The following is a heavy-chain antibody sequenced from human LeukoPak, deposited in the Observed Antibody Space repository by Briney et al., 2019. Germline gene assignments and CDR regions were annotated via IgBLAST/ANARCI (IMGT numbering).Heavy chain of an antibody. Sequence: GGSLRLSCTVSGFTVSSNSMSWVRQAPGKGLEWVSFIYSAGSIYYSDSVKGRFTISIDNSKNTLYLQMNSLRAEDTAVYYCARRAGAYTHPHDYWGQGTLVTVSS. J-gene: IGHJ4*02. CDR2: IYSAGSI. CDR3: ARRAGAYTHPHDY. CDR1: GFTVSSNS. D-gene: IGHD3-16*01. V-gene: IGHV3-53*01.